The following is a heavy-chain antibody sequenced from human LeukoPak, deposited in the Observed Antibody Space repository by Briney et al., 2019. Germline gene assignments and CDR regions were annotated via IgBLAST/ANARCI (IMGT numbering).Heavy chain of an antibody. CDR2: ISGSGGST. J-gene: IGHJ4*02. Sequence: GGSLRLSCAASGFTFSSYAMSWVRQAPGKGLEWVSAISGSGGSTYYADSVKGRFTISRDNSKNTLYLQMNSLRAEDTAVYYCANLVGDIVVVVAATRGYYFDYWGQGTLVTVSS. V-gene: IGHV3-23*01. D-gene: IGHD2-15*01. CDR3: ANLVGDIVVVVAATRGYYFDY. CDR1: GFTFSSYA.